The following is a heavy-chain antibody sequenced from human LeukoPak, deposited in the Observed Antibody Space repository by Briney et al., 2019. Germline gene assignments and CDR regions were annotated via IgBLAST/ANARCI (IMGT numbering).Heavy chain of an antibody. CDR2: IRSKANSYAT. CDR1: GFTFSGSA. V-gene: IGHV3-73*01. D-gene: IGHD6-19*01. Sequence: GGSLKLSCAASGFTFSGSAMHWVRQASGKGLEWVGRIRSKANSYATAYAASVKGRFTISRDDSKNTAYLQMNSLKTEDTAVYYCTRMEGSGRYVDIWGQGTMVTVSS. CDR3: TRMEGSGRYVDI. J-gene: IGHJ3*02.